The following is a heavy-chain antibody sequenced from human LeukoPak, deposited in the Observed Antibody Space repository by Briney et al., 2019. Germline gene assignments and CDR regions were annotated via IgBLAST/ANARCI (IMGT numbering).Heavy chain of an antibody. J-gene: IGHJ6*02. V-gene: IGHV4-4*07. D-gene: IGHD6-25*01. Sequence: SETLSLTCTVSGGSISSYYWSWIRQPAGKGLEWIGRIYTSGSTNYNPSLKSRVTMSVDTSKNQFSLKLISVTAADTAVYYCARVGGQNFYYYGMDVWGQGTTVTVSS. CDR2: IYTSGST. CDR3: ARVGGQNFYYYGMDV. CDR1: GGSISSYY.